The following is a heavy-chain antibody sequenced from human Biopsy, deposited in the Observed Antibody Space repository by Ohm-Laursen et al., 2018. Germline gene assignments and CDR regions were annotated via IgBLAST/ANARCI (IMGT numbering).Heavy chain of an antibody. D-gene: IGHD2-15*01. Sequence: TMSLTCTVSGDSINSSYWSWIRQAPGKGLEWIGFISNSGNTNYNPSLKSRVTISADTSKNQFSLKLGSVTVADTAVFYCARRGSGGRSFDYWGQGSLVTVSS. CDR1: GDSINSSY. CDR2: ISNSGNT. J-gene: IGHJ4*02. CDR3: ARRGSGGRSFDY. V-gene: IGHV4-59*08.